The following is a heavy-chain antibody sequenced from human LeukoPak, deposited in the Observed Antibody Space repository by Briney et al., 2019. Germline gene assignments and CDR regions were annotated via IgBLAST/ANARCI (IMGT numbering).Heavy chain of an antibody. CDR3: ARDRGYYDFWSGYYLFDY. D-gene: IGHD3-3*01. V-gene: IGHV3-30-3*01. J-gene: IGHJ4*02. CDR2: ISYDGSNK. CDR1: GFTFSSYA. Sequence: GGSLRLSCAASGFTFSSYAMHWVRQAPGKGLEWVAVISYDGSNKYYADSVKGRLTISRDNSKNTLYLQMNSLRAEDTAVYYCARDRGYYDFWSGYYLFDYWGQGTLVTVSS.